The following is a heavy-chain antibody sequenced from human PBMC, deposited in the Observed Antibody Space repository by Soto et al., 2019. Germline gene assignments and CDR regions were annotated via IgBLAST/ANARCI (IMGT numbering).Heavy chain of an antibody. CDR1: GFIFDDYA. V-gene: IGHV3-9*01. CDR2: ISWSSGSL. Sequence: EVQLVESGGGLVQPGRSLRLSCAASGFIFDDYAMHWVRQGPGKGLEWVSGISWSSGSLGYADSVKGRFTISRDNAKNSLYLQINGLRAEDTALYYCAKGRVKRERITMTVVVTPFDYWGQGTLVIVSS. J-gene: IGHJ4*02. D-gene: IGHD3-22*01. CDR3: AKGRVKRERITMTVVVTPFDY.